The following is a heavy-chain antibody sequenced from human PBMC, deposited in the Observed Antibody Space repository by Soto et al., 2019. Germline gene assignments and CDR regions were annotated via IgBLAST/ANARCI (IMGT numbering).Heavy chain of an antibody. V-gene: IGHV1-18*01. D-gene: IGHD2-2*01. J-gene: IGHJ5*02. CDR2: RSAYTVDT. Sequence: GKGLERWGWRSAYTVDTNYAQKFQGRATMTRDQSTGTDQLQLGSLQSDDTAVYYCARVIPGAEXWFDPWGQGTLVNVSS. CDR3: ARVIPGAEXWFDP.